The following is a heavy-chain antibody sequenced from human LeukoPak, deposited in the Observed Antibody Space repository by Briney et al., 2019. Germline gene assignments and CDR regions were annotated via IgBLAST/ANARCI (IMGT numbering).Heavy chain of an antibody. CDR2: ISYDGSNK. CDR1: GFTFSSYA. V-gene: IGHV3-30*04. CDR3: ARDPYPTNNYYYYYYMDV. Sequence: PGGSLRLSCAASGFTFSSYAMHWVRQAPGKGLEWVAVISYDGSNKYYADSVKGRFTISRDNSKNTLYLQMNSLRAEDTAVYYCARDPYPTNNYYYYYYMDVWGKGTTVTVSS. J-gene: IGHJ6*03. D-gene: IGHD2-2*01.